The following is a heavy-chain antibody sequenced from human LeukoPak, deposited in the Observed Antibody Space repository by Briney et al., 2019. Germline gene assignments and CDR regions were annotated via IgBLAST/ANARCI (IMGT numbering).Heavy chain of an antibody. V-gene: IGHV1-18*01. CDR2: ISAYNGNT. Sequence: ASVKVSCKASGYTFTSYGISWVRQAPGQGLEWMGWISAYNGNTNYAQKLQGRVTITTDTSTSTAYMELRSLRSDDTAVYYCARGPVFSIFGGALAAFDYWGQGTLVTVPS. CDR3: ARGPVFSIFGGALAAFDY. J-gene: IGHJ4*02. D-gene: IGHD3-3*01. CDR1: GYTFTSYG.